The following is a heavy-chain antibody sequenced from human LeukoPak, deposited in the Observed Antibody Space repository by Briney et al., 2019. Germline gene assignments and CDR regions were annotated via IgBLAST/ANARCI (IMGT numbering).Heavy chain of an antibody. CDR1: GFTFSSYS. J-gene: IGHJ4*02. CDR2: ISSSSSYI. V-gene: IGHV3-21*01. CDR3: ARERVSGSYLDDY. Sequence: GGSLRLSCAASGFTFSSYSMNWVRQAPGKGLEWVSSISSSSSYIYYADSVKGRFTISRDNAKNSLYLQMNSLRAEDTAIYYCARERVSGSYLDDYWGQGTPVTVSS. D-gene: IGHD1-26*01.